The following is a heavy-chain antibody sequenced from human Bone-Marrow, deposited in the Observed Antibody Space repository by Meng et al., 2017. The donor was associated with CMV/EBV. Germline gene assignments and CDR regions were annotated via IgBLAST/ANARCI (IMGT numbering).Heavy chain of an antibody. CDR1: GYTFTSYD. D-gene: IGHD2-2*02. V-gene: IGHV1-2*02. CDR2: INPNSGGT. J-gene: IGHJ6*02. CDR3: AIDCSSTSCYTGRGYYYYYGMDV. Sequence: ASVKVSCKASGYTFTSYDINWVRQAPGQGLEWMGWINPNSGGTNYAQKFQGRVTMTRDTSISTAYMELSRLRSDDTAVYYCAIDCSSTSCYTGRGYYYYYGMDVWGQGTTVTVSS.